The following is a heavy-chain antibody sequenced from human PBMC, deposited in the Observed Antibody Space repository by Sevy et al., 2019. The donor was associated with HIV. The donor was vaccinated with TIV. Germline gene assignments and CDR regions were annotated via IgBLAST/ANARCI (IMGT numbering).Heavy chain of an antibody. CDR1: GFTVSSNY. CDR3: AREGIAAAGLFDY. V-gene: IGHV3-53*01. CDR2: IYSGGST. J-gene: IGHJ4*02. D-gene: IGHD6-13*01. Sequence: GGSLRLSCAASGFTVSSNYMSWVRQAPGKGLEWVSVIYSGGSTYYADSVKGRFTISRDNSKNTLYLQMNSLRAEDTAVYYCAREGIAAAGLFDYWGQGTLVTVSS.